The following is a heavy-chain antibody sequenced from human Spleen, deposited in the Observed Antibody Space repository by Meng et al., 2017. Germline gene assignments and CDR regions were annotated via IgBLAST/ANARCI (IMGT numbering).Heavy chain of an antibody. Sequence: GGSLRLSCKGSGYSFTSYWIGWVRQMPGKGREWMGIIYPGDSDTRYSPSFQGQVTISADKSISTAYLQWSSLKASDTAMYYCARHYPAAAGTGGGYQHWGQGTLVTVSP. CDR2: IYPGDSDT. CDR1: GYSFTSYW. CDR3: ARHYPAAAGTGGGYQH. J-gene: IGHJ1*01. D-gene: IGHD6-13*01. V-gene: IGHV5-51*01.